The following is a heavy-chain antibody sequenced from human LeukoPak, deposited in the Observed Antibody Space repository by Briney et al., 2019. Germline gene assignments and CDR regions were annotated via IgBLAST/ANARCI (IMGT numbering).Heavy chain of an antibody. CDR2: ISYSGST. D-gene: IGHD5-24*01. CDR3: ARHQEMATILSWSDP. CDR1: GGSISSYY. J-gene: IGHJ5*02. V-gene: IGHV4-59*08. Sequence: ASETLSLTCTVSGGSISSYYWSWMRQPPGKGLEWIGYISYSGSTKYNPSLKSRVTISVDTSKNHISLKVTSVTAADTAVYYCARHQEMATILSWSDPWGQGTLVTVSS.